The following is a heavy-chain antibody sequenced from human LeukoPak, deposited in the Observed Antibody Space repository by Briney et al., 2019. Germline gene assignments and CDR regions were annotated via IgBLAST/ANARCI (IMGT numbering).Heavy chain of an antibody. J-gene: IGHJ4*02. V-gene: IGHV4-59*01. CDR1: GGSISSYY. D-gene: IGHD3-10*01. CDR2: IYYSGST. Sequence: SETLSLTCTVSGGSISSYYWSWIRQPPGKGLEWIGYIYYSGSTNYNPSPKSRVTISVDTSKNQFSLKLSSVTAADTAVYYCARTESVVRGYYFDYWGQGTLVTVSS. CDR3: ARTESVVRGYYFDY.